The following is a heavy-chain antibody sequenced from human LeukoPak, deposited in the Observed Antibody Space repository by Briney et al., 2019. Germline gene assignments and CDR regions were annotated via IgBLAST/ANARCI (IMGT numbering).Heavy chain of an antibody. D-gene: IGHD6-6*01. CDR2: IKQDGSVI. CDR1: RFTFSNYW. V-gene: IGHV3-7*01. CDR3: ARIGYSSPSLDY. J-gene: IGHJ4*02. Sequence: PGGSLRLSCAASRFTFSNYWMSWVRQAPGKGLEWVANIKQDGSVIYYVDSVKGRFTISRDNAKNSLFLQMNSLRADDTAVYYCARIGYSSPSLDYWGQGTLVTVSS.